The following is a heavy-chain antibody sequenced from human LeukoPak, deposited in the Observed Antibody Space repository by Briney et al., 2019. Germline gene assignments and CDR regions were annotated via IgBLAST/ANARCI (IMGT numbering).Heavy chain of an antibody. CDR2: TLYDGSSQ. V-gene: IGHV3-30*02. CDR3: AKDLLLRQFVLDS. J-gene: IGHJ4*02. CDR1: GFTFTGYG. D-gene: IGHD5-24*01. Sequence: GGSLRLSCAASGFTFTGYGMHWVRQAPGRGLEWVAFTLYDGSSQYYPDSLRGRLTISRDNSKNTLFLQMNNLTHDDTAVYYCAKDLLLRQFVLDSWGQGTPVTVSS.